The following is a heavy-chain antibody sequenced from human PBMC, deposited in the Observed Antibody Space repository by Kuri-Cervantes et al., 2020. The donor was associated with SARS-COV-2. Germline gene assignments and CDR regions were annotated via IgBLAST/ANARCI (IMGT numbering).Heavy chain of an antibody. CDR1: GFTVSSNY. V-gene: IGHV3-53*01. CDR2: IYSGGST. J-gene: IGHJ4*02. Sequence: GGSLRLSCAASGFTVSSNYMSWVRQAPGKGLEWVSVIYSGGSTYYADSVKGRFTISRDNSKNTLYLQMNSLRAEDTAVYYCARVLTNRIQGADIVVVPAAPFDYWGQGTLVTVSS. CDR3: ARVLTNRIQGADIVVVPAAPFDY. D-gene: IGHD2-2*01.